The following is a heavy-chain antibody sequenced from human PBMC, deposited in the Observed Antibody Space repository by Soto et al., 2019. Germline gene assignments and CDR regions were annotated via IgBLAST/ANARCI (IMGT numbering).Heavy chain of an antibody. CDR1: GGSFSGYY. V-gene: IGHV4-34*01. D-gene: IGHD3-22*01. CDR2: INHSGST. Sequence: QVQLQQWGAGLLKPSETLSLTCAVYGGSFSGYYWSWIRQPPGKGLEWIGKINHSGSTNYNPSLKSRSTMSVDPSKTQLSLKLSSVTAADTAVYYCARVPNYYDSSGYYSFYDYWGQGTLVTVSS. J-gene: IGHJ4*02. CDR3: ARVPNYYDSSGYYSFYDY.